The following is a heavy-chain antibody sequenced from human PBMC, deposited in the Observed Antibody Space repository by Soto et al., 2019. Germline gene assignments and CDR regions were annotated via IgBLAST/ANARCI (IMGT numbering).Heavy chain of an antibody. CDR1: GYFFTSYY. CDR3: ARESMGGSSFRREYFDF. J-gene: IGHJ4*02. D-gene: IGHD2-15*01. Sequence: QAQLVQSGAEVKKPGASVKVSCKASGYFFTSYYIHWVRQAPGQSLQWMGWINPNGGNTHYVQKFQGRLPLTRDTSVSTVYMELNSLTSDDTAIYYCARESMGGSSFRREYFDFWGQGTLVAVAS. CDR2: INPNGGNT. V-gene: IGHV1-2*02.